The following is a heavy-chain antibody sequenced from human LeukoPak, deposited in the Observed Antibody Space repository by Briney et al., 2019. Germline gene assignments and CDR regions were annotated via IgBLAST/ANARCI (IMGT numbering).Heavy chain of an antibody. V-gene: IGHV4-59*01. D-gene: IGHD5-18*01. CDR1: GGSISTYY. Sequence: ASETLSLTCTVSGGSISTYYWSWIRQPPGEALEWIGYTYNSGNTNYNPSLKNRVTISSDTSKNHFSLKLSSVTAADTAVYYCARDKEHTYGRNFAYGGRGTLVTVSS. J-gene: IGHJ4*02. CDR2: TYNSGNT. CDR3: ARDKEHTYGRNFAY.